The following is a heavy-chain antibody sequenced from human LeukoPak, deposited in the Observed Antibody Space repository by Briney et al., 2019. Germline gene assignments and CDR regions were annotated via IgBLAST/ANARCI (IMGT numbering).Heavy chain of an antibody. Sequence: PGGSLRLSCAASGFTFSSYSMNWVRQAPGKGLEWVSYISSSSSTIYYADSVKGRFTISRDNAKTSLYLQLNSLRDEDTAVYYCARENFLTYYYDSSAHDAFDIWGQGTMVTVSS. J-gene: IGHJ3*02. D-gene: IGHD3-22*01. CDR3: ARENFLTYYYDSSAHDAFDI. CDR1: GFTFSSYS. CDR2: ISSSSSTI. V-gene: IGHV3-48*02.